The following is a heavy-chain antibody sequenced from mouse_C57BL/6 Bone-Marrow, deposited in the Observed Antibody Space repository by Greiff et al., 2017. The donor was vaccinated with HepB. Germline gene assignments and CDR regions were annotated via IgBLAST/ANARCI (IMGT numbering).Heavy chain of an antibody. CDR2: IDPDSGGT. CDR3: GRFGITKGYYFDY. J-gene: IGHJ2*01. Sequence: QVQLQQPGAELVKPGASVKLSCKASGYTFTSYWMHWVKQRPGRGLEWIGRIDPDSGGTKYNEKFKSKATLTGDKPSSTAYMQLSSLTAEDSAVYYRGRFGITKGYYFDYWGQGTTLTVSA. V-gene: IGHV1-72*01. D-gene: IGHD1-1*01. CDR1: GYTFTSYW.